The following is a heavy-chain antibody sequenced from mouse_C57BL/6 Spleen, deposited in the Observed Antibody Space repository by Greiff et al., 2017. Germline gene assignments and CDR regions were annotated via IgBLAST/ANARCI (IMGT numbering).Heavy chain of an antibody. V-gene: IGHV1-82*01. CDR3: ARYDYDKDGFAY. D-gene: IGHD2-4*01. J-gene: IGHJ3*01. CDR1: GYAFSSSW. CDR2: IYPGDGDT. Sequence: QVQLQQSGPELVKPGASVKISCKASGYAFSSSWMNWVKQRPGKGLEWIGRIYPGDGDTNYNGKFKGKATLTADKSASTAYMQLSSLTSEDSAVYFWARYDYDKDGFAYWGQGTLVTVSA.